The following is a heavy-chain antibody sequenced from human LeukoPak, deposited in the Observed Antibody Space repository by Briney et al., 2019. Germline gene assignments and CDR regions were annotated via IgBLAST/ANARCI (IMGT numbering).Heavy chain of an antibody. Sequence: SETLSLTCAVYGGSFSSYYWGWIRQPPGKGLEWIGSIYYSGSTYYNPSLKSRVTISVDTSKNQFSLKLSSVTAADTAVYYCARLRAFPDYYDSSGLNAFDIWGQGTMVTVSS. CDR1: GGSFSSYY. D-gene: IGHD3-22*01. J-gene: IGHJ3*02. CDR2: IYYSGST. CDR3: ARLRAFPDYYDSSGLNAFDI. V-gene: IGHV4-39*01.